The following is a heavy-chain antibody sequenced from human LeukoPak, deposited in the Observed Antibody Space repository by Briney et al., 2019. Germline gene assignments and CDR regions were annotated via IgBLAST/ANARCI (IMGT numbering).Heavy chain of an antibody. Sequence: GGSLRLSCSASGFTFSSYAMHWVRQAPGKGLEYVSAISSNGGSTYYADSVKGRFTISRDNSKNTLYLQISSLRAEDTAVYYCVEEGQWSSFDIWGQGTMVTVSS. CDR1: GFTFSSYA. J-gene: IGHJ3*02. V-gene: IGHV3-64D*06. CDR2: ISSNGGST. D-gene: IGHD6-19*01. CDR3: VEEGQWSSFDI.